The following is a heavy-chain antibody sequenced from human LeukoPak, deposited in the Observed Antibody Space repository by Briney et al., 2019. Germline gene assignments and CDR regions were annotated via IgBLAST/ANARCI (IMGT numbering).Heavy chain of an antibody. V-gene: IGHV3-11*06. Sequence: GGSLRLSCVASGFIFSDYYMSWIRQAPAKGLEGVSYISSSSSYTNYADSVKGRFPISRDNAKNSLYLQMNSLRAEDTAVYYCARVRHYDSSGPFDLWGRGTLVTVSS. D-gene: IGHD3-22*01. J-gene: IGHJ2*01. CDR3: ARVRHYDSSGPFDL. CDR2: ISSSSSYT. CDR1: GFIFSDYY.